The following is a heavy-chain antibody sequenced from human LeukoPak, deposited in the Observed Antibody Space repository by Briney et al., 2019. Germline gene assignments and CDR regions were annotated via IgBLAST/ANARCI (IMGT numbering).Heavy chain of an antibody. J-gene: IGHJ4*02. V-gene: IGHV3-21*04. Sequence: GGSLRLSCATSGFTFSSYSMNWVRQAPGKGLEWVSSISSSSTYIYYADSLKGRFTISRDNAKNSLYLQMNSLRAEDTAVYYCAKSARVIAVEIDYWGQGTLVTVSS. CDR2: ISSSSTYI. CDR1: GFTFSSYS. D-gene: IGHD6-19*01. CDR3: AKSARVIAVEIDY.